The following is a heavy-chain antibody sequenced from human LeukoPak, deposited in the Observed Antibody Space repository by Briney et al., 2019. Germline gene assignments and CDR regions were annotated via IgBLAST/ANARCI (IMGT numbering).Heavy chain of an antibody. Sequence: GGSLRLSCAASGFTFNSYSMNWVRQAPGKGLEWISSISTTSSYIYYSDSVKGRFTISRDNAKNTLSLQMNSLRAEDTAVYYCAELGITMIGGVWGKGTTVTISS. V-gene: IGHV3-21*01. D-gene: IGHD3-10*02. CDR1: GFTFNSYS. CDR2: ISTTSSYI. J-gene: IGHJ6*04. CDR3: AELGITMIGGV.